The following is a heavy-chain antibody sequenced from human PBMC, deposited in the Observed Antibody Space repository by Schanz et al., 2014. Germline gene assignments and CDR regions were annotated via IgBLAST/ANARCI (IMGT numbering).Heavy chain of an antibody. CDR1: GLNFDYYG. Sequence: QVQLVESGGGVVQPGRSLRLSCATSGLNFDYYGINWVRQAPGQGLEWMGWISAYNGNTNYAQKLQGRVTMTTDTSTSTAYMELRSLRSDDTAVYYCGRGFSRSYIDFWGQGTLITVSS. CDR2: ISAYNGNT. J-gene: IGHJ4*02. D-gene: IGHD3-10*01. CDR3: GRGFSRSYIDF. V-gene: IGHV1-18*01.